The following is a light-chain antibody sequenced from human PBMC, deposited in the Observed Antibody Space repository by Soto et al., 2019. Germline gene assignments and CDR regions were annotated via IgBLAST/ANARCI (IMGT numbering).Light chain of an antibody. CDR3: QQYDQWAT. V-gene: IGKV3-15*01. CDR2: TAS. J-gene: IGKJ1*01. CDR1: QSVSRH. Sequence: EIVMTQSPATVSVSPGEGVTLSCRASQSVSRHLAWYQQKSGQSPRLLIYTASTRATGIPARFSGSGSGTEFTLTISSLQSEDFGIYYCQQYDQWATFGQGTKVE.